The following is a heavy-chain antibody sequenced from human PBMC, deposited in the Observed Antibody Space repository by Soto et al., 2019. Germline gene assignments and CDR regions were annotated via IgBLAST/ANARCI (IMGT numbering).Heavy chain of an antibody. J-gene: IGHJ4*02. D-gene: IGHD3-10*01. Sequence: SETLSLTCTVSGGSISSGGYYWSWIRQHPGKGLEWIGYIYYSGSTYYNPSLKSRVTISVDTSKNQFSLKLSSVAAADTAVYYCARKTSRPLWYFDYWGQGTLVTVSS. V-gene: IGHV4-31*03. CDR2: IYYSGST. CDR3: ARKTSRPLWYFDY. CDR1: GGSISSGGYY.